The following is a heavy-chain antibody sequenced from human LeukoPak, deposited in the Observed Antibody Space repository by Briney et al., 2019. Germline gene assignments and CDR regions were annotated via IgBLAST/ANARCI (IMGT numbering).Heavy chain of an antibody. CDR3: ARGHRLWGLPVY. D-gene: IGHD3-16*01. Sequence: SETLSLTCTVSGCSISSYYWSWIRQPPGKGLEWIGYIYYSGSTNYNPSLKSRVTISVDTSKNQFSLKLSSVTAADTAVYYCARGHRLWGLPVYWGQGTLVTVSS. CDR1: GCSISSYY. V-gene: IGHV4-59*01. J-gene: IGHJ4*02. CDR2: IYYSGST.